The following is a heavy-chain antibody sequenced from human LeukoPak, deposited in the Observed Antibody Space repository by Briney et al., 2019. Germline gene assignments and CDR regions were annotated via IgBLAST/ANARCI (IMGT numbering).Heavy chain of an antibody. Sequence: SETLSLTCTVSGDSISSSNYYWAWIRQPPGKGLEWIGSIYFSGSAYYNPSLKSRVTISADTSKNQFSLKLSSVTAADTAVYYCASRRGLYWGQGTLVTVSP. D-gene: IGHD6-25*01. CDR2: IYFSGSA. CDR3: ASRRGLY. V-gene: IGHV4-39*01. CDR1: GDSISSSNYY. J-gene: IGHJ4*02.